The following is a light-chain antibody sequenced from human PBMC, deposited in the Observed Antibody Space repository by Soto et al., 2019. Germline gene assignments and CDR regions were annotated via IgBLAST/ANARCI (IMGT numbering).Light chain of an antibody. CDR2: EVS. CDR3: SLSTSGSPGL. Sequence: QSALTQPASASGSPGQSITISCTGTSSDVGAYNYVSWYQQHPGKAPKLMIYEVSNRPSGVSNRFSGSKSGNTASLTISGLQEEDEDDYYSSLSTSGSPGLLGGGTKLTVL. J-gene: IGLJ2*01. V-gene: IGLV2-14*01. CDR1: SSDVGAYNY.